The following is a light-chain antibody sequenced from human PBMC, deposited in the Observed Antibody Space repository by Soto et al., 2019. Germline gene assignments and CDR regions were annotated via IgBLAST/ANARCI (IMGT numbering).Light chain of an antibody. V-gene: IGKV2-30*02. CDR1: QSLVHSDGNTY. J-gene: IGKJ2*01. Sequence: DVVMTQSPLSLPVTLGQPASISCRSSQSLVHSDGNTYLNWFQQRPGQSPKRLIYKVSNRDSAVPDRFSGSGSGTDFTLKISRVEADDVGVYFCMQGSHWPPYTFGQGTKLEIK. CDR3: MQGSHWPPYT. CDR2: KVS.